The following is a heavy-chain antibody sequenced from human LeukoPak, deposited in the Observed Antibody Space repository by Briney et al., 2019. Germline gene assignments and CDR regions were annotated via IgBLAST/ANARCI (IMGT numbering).Heavy chain of an antibody. D-gene: IGHD1-14*01. Sequence: PGGSLRLSCAASGFTFSTYGMHWVRQAPGKGLEWVAVISYDGSNEYYADSVKGRFTISRDNAKNSVYLQMSGLTTEDTAVYYCTRLAAAGSGRWAPDYWGQGTLVTVSS. CDR2: ISYDGSNE. CDR3: TRLAAAGSGRWAPDY. V-gene: IGHV3-30*03. J-gene: IGHJ4*02. CDR1: GFTFSTYG.